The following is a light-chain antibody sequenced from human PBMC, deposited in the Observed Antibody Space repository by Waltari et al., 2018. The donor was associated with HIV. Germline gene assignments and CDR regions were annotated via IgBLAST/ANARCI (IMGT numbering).Light chain of an antibody. CDR1: QSISSY. CDR2: AAS. CDR3: QQSNSSPFT. J-gene: IGKJ3*01. V-gene: IGKV1-39*01. Sequence: DIQMTQSPSSLSASVGDRVTITCRASQSISSYLNWYQQKPGKAPKLLIYAASSLQSGVPSRFGGSGFGTDFTLTISSLQPEDFATYYCQQSNSSPFTFGPGTKVDIK.